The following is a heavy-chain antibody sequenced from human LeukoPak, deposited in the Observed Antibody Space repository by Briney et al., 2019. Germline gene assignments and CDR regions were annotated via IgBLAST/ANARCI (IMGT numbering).Heavy chain of an antibody. D-gene: IGHD3-10*01. CDR3: ARVVSQPDFGELWYSQRYNWFDP. J-gene: IGHJ5*02. CDR1: GYTFTGYY. V-gene: IGHV1-2*02. Sequence: ASVKVSCKASGYTFTGYYMHWVRQAPGQGLEWMGWINPNSGGTNYAQKFQGRVTMTRDTSISTAYMELSRLRSDDTAVYYCARVVSQPDFGELWYSQRYNWFDPWGQGTLVTVSS. CDR2: INPNSGGT.